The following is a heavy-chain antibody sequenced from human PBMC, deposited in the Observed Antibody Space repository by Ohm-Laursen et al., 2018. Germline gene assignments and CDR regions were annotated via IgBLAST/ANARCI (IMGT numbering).Heavy chain of an antibody. CDR3: AKASYQLLRAGLWFDP. J-gene: IGHJ5*02. Sequence: DTLSLTCTVSRDSISNYYWTWIRQSPGEGLEWIGYIYYTGSTNYNPSVKSRVTISRDNAKNSLYLQMNSLRAEDTALYYCAKASYQLLRAGLWFDPWGQGTLVTVSS. CDR1: RDSISNYY. D-gene: IGHD2-2*01. V-gene: IGHV4-59*07. CDR2: IYYTGST.